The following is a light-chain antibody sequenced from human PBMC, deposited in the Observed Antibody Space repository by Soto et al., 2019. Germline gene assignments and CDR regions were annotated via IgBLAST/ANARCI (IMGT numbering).Light chain of an antibody. V-gene: IGKV3-15*01. CDR1: QSVSSN. CDR3: QHYNDWPLT. CDR2: GAS. Sequence: EIVMTQSPATLSVSPGERATLSCRASQSVSSNLAWYQQKPGQAPRLLIYGASSRATGIPARFSGSGSGTEFTLTISSLQSEDLAVYYCQHYNDWPLTFGGGTKVDIK. J-gene: IGKJ4*01.